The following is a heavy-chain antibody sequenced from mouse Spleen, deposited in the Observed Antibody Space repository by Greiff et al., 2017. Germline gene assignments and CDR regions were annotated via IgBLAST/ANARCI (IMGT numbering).Heavy chain of an antibody. D-gene: IGHD4-1*02. CDR2: IDPSDSYT. V-gene: IGHV1-50*01. Sequence: QVQLQQPGAELVKPGASVTLSCKASGYTFTSYWMQWVKQRPGQGLEWIGEIDPSDSYTNYNQKFKGKATLTVDTSSSTAYMQLSSLTSEDSAVYYCARSTFDYWGQGTTLTVSS. J-gene: IGHJ2*01. CDR1: GYTFTSYW. CDR3: ARSTFDY.